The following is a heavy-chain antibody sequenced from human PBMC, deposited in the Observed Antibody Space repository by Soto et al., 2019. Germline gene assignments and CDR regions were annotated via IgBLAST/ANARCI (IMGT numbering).Heavy chain of an antibody. D-gene: IGHD3-9*01. CDR2: ISRSSSQT. CDR3: ARLMSYDILTGRWAEYSYYYGMDV. Sequence: PGGSLRLSCAASGFTFSDYYMSWIRQAPGKGLEWISYISRSSSQTKYADSVKGRFTISRDNANNSLYLQMHSLRAEDTAVYYCARLMSYDILTGRWAEYSYYYGMDVWGQGTTVTVSS. V-gene: IGHV3-11*03. J-gene: IGHJ6*02. CDR1: GFTFSDYY.